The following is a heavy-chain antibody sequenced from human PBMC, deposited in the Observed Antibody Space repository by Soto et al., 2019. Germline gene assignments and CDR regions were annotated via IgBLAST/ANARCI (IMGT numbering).Heavy chain of an antibody. Sequence: LRLSCAASGFIFSTTDMSWVRQAPGKGLEWVSTIEGSGATTYYADSVKGRFTISRDNSKNTVYLHMDSLTADDTAVYYCAKNSGWFNTWGQGTLVTVSS. CDR3: AKNSGWFNT. J-gene: IGHJ5*02. D-gene: IGHD3-10*01. CDR1: GFIFSTTD. CDR2: IEGSGATT. V-gene: IGHV3-23*01.